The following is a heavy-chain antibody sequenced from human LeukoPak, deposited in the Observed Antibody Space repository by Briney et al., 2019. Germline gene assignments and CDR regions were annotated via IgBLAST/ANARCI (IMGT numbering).Heavy chain of an antibody. Sequence: GASVKVSCKASGYTFTNYFMHWVRQAPGQGLEWMGWINPNTGGTSYAQNFQGRVTMTRDTSITTVYMELTSLRSDDTAIYFCARVGGSWCLRLGSWGQGTLVTVSS. V-gene: IGHV1-2*02. J-gene: IGHJ4*02. CDR1: GYTFTNYF. CDR2: INPNTGGT. CDR3: ARVGGSWCLRLGS. D-gene: IGHD6-13*01.